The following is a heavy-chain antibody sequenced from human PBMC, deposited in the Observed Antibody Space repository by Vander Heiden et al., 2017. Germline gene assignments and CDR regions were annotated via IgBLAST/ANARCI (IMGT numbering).Heavy chain of an antibody. CDR3: ARLYYYDSSGYYSSFQH. V-gene: IGHV4-4*02. CDR2: IYHSGST. Sequence: QVQLQESGQGLVKPSGTLSLTCPGSGGSIRSGKWWSWVRQPPGKGLEWIGEIYHSGSTNYNPPLKSRVTISVDKSKNQFSLKLSSVTAADTAVYYCARLYYYDSSGYYSSFQHWGQGTLVTVSS. D-gene: IGHD3-22*01. CDR1: GGSIRSGKW. J-gene: IGHJ1*01.